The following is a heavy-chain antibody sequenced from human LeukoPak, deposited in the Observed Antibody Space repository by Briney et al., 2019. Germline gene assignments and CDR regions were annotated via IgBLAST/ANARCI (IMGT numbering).Heavy chain of an antibody. CDR2: ISSSGGTT. D-gene: IGHD3-16*01. J-gene: IGHJ4*02. CDR3: AKVLRSGDLLGFGN. Sequence: GGPLRLSCAASGFTLSSYAMSWVRQAPGKGLEGVSAISSSGGTTYYADSVKCRFTISRDNSKNTLSLQMDDLRAEDTAVYYCAKVLRSGDLLGFGNWGQGTLVTVSA. CDR1: GFTLSSYA. V-gene: IGHV3-23*01.